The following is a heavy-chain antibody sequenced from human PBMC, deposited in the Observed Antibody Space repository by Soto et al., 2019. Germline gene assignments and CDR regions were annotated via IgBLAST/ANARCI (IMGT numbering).Heavy chain of an antibody. Sequence: PSETLSLTCTVSGGSISSGGYYWSWIRQHPGKGLEWIGYIYYSGSTYYNPSLKSRVTISVDTSKNQFSLKLSSVTAADTAVYYCARVTVEYYYYMDVWGKGTTVTVSS. D-gene: IGHD6-19*01. CDR3: ARVTVEYYYYMDV. CDR2: IYYSGST. CDR1: GGSISSGGYY. V-gene: IGHV4-31*03. J-gene: IGHJ6*03.